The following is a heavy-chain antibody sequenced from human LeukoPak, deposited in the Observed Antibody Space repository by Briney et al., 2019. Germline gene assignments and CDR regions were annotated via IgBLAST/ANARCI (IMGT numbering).Heavy chain of an antibody. D-gene: IGHD6-13*01. CDR2: INPNSGGT. V-gene: IGHV1-2*02. J-gene: IGHJ4*02. CDR1: GYTFTSYA. Sequence: ASVKVSCKASGYTFTSYAMNWVRQAPGQGLEWMGWINPNSGGTNYAQKFQGRVTMTRDTSISTAYMELSRLRSDDTAVYYCAREEQLGYFDYWGQGTLVTVSS. CDR3: AREEQLGYFDY.